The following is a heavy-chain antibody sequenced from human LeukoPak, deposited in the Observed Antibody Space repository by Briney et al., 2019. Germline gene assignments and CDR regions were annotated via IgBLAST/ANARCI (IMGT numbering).Heavy chain of an antibody. CDR1: GYTFTSYG. CDR3: AGSLGYCTSNVCYLKY. Sequence: ASVKVSCKASGYTFTSYGITWVRRAPGQGLEWMGWISGYNGNTNYAQEFQGRVTMTTDTYTNTAYMELRSLRSDDTAVYYCAGSLGYCTSNVCYLKYWGQGTLVTVSS. CDR2: ISGYNGNT. V-gene: IGHV1-18*01. D-gene: IGHD2-8*01. J-gene: IGHJ4*02.